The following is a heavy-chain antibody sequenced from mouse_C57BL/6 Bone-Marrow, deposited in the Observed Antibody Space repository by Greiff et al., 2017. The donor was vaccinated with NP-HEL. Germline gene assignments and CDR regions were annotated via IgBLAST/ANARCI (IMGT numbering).Heavy chain of an antibody. D-gene: IGHD1-1*01. CDR1: GYSITSGYY. V-gene: IGHV3-6*01. CDR3: ARLLRYYFDY. Sequence: VQLQQSGPGLVKPSQSLSLTCSVTGYSITSGYYWNWIRQFPGNKLEWMGYISYDGNNNYNPSLKNRISITRDTSKNQFFLKLNSVTTEDTATYYCARLLRYYFDYWGQGTTLTVSS. CDR2: ISYDGNN. J-gene: IGHJ2*01.